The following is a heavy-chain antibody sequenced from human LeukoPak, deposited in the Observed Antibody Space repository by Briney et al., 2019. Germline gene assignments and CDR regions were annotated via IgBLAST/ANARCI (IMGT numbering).Heavy chain of an antibody. Sequence: PSETLSLTCTVSGGSISSYYWSWIRQPAGKGLEWIGRIYTSGSTNYNPSLKSRVTMSVDTSKNQFSLKLSSVTAADTAVYYCARDHYYDSSGYYFMSWFDPWGQGTLVTVSS. J-gene: IGHJ5*02. CDR1: GGSISSYY. V-gene: IGHV4-4*07. D-gene: IGHD3-22*01. CDR3: ARDHYYDSSGYYFMSWFDP. CDR2: IYTSGST.